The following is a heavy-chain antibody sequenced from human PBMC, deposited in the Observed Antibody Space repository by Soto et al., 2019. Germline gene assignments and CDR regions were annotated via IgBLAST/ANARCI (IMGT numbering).Heavy chain of an antibody. CDR3: ARERGSGWTFDY. V-gene: IGHV1-58*01. Sequence: SVKVSCKTSGFTFSSSAVHWVRQARGHRLQWIGWIDVGSANANYAQMLQERVTISRDNVQNSLYLQMHSLRAEDTAVYYCARERGSGWTFDYWGQGTLVTVSS. CDR2: IDVGSANA. D-gene: IGHD6-19*01. J-gene: IGHJ4*02. CDR1: GFTFSSSA.